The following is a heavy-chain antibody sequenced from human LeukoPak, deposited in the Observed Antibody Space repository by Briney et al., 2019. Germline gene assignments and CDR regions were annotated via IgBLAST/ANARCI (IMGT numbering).Heavy chain of an antibody. CDR3: AKAKVAAAPLYYYYMDV. Sequence: GGSLRLSSAASGFTLSSYAMSWVRQAPGKGLEWVSAISGSGGSTYYAHSVKGRFTISRDNSKNTLYLQMNSLRAEDTAVYYCAKAKVAAAPLYYYYMDVWGKGNTVTVSS. J-gene: IGHJ6*03. D-gene: IGHD6-25*01. CDR1: GFTLSSYA. CDR2: ISGSGGST. V-gene: IGHV3-23*01.